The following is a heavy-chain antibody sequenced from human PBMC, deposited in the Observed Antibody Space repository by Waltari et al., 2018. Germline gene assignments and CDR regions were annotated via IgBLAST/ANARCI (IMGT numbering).Heavy chain of an antibody. CDR3: ARWDYYDSSGLLY. Sequence: QLQLQESGPGLVKPSETLSLTCTVSGGSISSSSHYWGWVRQPPGKGLEWIGSIYHSGSAYYNPSLKSRVTISVDTSKNQFSVKLSSVTAADTAVYYCARWDYYDSSGLLYWGQGTLVTVSS. D-gene: IGHD3-22*01. CDR1: GGSISSSSHY. CDR2: IYHSGSA. J-gene: IGHJ4*02. V-gene: IGHV4-39*01.